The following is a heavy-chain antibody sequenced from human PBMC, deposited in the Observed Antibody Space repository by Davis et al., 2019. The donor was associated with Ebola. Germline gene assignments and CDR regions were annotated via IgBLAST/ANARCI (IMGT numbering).Heavy chain of an antibody. V-gene: IGHV1-8*01. D-gene: IGHD3-22*01. Sequence: AASVKVSCKASGYTFSSYDIIWVRQATGQGLECVGWMSPNSGNTGYAQKFQGRVTMTTNISISTAYMELRSLRSEDTAVYYCARGQVRRHYYETSGYSPYWGQGTPVTVSS. CDR1: GYTFSSYD. CDR2: MSPNSGNT. CDR3: ARGQVRRHYYETSGYSPY. J-gene: IGHJ4*02.